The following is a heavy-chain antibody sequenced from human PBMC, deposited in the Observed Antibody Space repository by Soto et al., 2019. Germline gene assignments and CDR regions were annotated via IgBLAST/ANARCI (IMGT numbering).Heavy chain of an antibody. Sequence: ASVKVSCKVSGYTLTELSMHWVRQAPGKGLEWMGGFDPEDGETIYAQKFQGRVTMTEDTSTDTAYMELSSLRSEDTAVYYCATGLALVGGSWYSFDYWGQGTLVTVSS. V-gene: IGHV1-24*01. CDR3: ATGLALVGGSWYSFDY. J-gene: IGHJ4*02. D-gene: IGHD6-13*01. CDR1: GYTLTELS. CDR2: FDPEDGET.